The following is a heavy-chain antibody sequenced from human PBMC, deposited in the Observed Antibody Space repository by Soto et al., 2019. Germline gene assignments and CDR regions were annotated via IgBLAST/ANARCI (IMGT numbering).Heavy chain of an antibody. Sequence: ASVKVSCKASGYTFSDYYIHWVRQAPGQGLEWMGWINPNSGGTKYAPKFQGGVTMTRGTSITTAYMELSRLRSGDTAVYYCAREPATAKPEGVDFWGQGTLVPVSS. CDR2: INPNSGGT. V-gene: IGHV1-2*02. CDR1: GYTFSDYY. J-gene: IGHJ4*02. D-gene: IGHD1-1*01. CDR3: AREPATAKPEGVDF.